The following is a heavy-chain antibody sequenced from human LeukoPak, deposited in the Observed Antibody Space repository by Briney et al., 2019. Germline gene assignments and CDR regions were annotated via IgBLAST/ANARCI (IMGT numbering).Heavy chain of an antibody. J-gene: IGHJ6*04. CDR3: ARDRRYCNGGSCYGYYYGMDV. Sequence: GGSLRLSCAAYGFTFSSYGMHWVRQAPGKGLEWVAVIWYDGSNKYYADSVKGRFTISRDNSKNTLYLQMNSLRAEDTAVYYCARDRRYCNGGSCYGYYYGMDVWGKGTTVTVSS. V-gene: IGHV3-33*01. D-gene: IGHD2-15*01. CDR2: IWYDGSNK. CDR1: GFTFSSYG.